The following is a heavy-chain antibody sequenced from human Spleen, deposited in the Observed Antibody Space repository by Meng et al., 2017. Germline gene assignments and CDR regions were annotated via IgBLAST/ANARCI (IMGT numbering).Heavy chain of an antibody. CDR2: IYYSGRT. Sequence: QVPLRGSGPGLGRPSETLSLTCHVSGGSVSSGSYHWSWIRQTPGKGLEWIGYIYYSGRTSYNPSLKRRVTISVDTSKNQFSLKLCSVTAADTAVYYCARATAAGFDYWGQGTLVTVSS. V-gene: IGHV4-61*01. CDR3: ARATAAGFDY. J-gene: IGHJ4*02. CDR1: GGSVSSGSYH. D-gene: IGHD6-13*01.